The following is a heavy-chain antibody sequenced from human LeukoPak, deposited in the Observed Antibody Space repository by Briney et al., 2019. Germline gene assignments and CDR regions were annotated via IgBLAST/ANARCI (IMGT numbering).Heavy chain of an antibody. CDR3: AKSGIRTSWYELDS. V-gene: IGHV3-33*06. D-gene: IGHD6-13*01. Sequence: PGGSLRLSCAASGFPFRIYVMHWARQAPDKGLEWVAVIWSDGNTKYYADSVKGRFTISRDNSKDTLYLQMNSLKAEDTAVYYCAKSGIRTSWYELDSWGQGTLVTVSS. J-gene: IGHJ4*02. CDR2: IWSDGNTK. CDR1: GFPFRIYV.